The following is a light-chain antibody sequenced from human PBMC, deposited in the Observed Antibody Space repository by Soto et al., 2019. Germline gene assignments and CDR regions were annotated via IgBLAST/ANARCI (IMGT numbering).Light chain of an antibody. V-gene: IGKV3-20*01. Sequence: EIVLTQSPGTLSLSPGERATLSCRASQSVTNRYLAWYQQKPGQAPRLLIYNASNRATGTPDRFSGSGSGTDFTLTISRLEPEDFAEYYCQQYGTSPWTFGQGTKVEIK. CDR2: NAS. J-gene: IGKJ1*01. CDR1: QSVTNRY. CDR3: QQYGTSPWT.